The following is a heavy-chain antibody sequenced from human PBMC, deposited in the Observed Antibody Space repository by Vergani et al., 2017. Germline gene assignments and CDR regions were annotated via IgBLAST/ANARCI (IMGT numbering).Heavy chain of an antibody. CDR3: ARDAMVRGIPRYYYGMDV. D-gene: IGHD3-10*01. J-gene: IGHJ6*02. Sequence: EVQLVESGGGLVQPGGSLRLSCAASGFTFSSYSLNWVRQAPGKGLEWVSYISSSRSTIYYADSVKGRFTISRDNAKNSLYLQMNSLRAEDTAVYYCARDAMVRGIPRYYYGMDVWGQXP. CDR1: GFTFSSYS. V-gene: IGHV3-48*01. CDR2: ISSSRSTI.